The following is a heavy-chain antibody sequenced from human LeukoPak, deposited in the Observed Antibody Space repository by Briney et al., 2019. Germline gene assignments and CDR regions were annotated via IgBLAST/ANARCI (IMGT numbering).Heavy chain of an antibody. J-gene: IGHJ2*01. CDR1: GFILSSYA. D-gene: IGHD1-20*01. CDR2: MSYDGSNK. V-gene: IGHV3-30-3*01. CDR3: ARYGPYKWNAWYFDL. Sequence: PGGSLRLSCAASGFILSSYAMHWVRQAPGKGLGGVAVMSYDGSNKYYVDSVKGRFTISRDNSKNSLYLQMNSLRAEDTAVYYCARYGPYKWNAWYFDLWGRGTLVTVSS.